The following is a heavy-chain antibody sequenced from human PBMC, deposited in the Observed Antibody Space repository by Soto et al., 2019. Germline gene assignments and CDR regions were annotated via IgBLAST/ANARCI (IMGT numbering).Heavy chain of an antibody. J-gene: IGHJ6*02. V-gene: IGHV1-18*04. CDR1: GYTFTSYG. CDR2: ISAYNGNT. Sequence: ASVKVSCKASGYTFTSYGISWVRQAHGQGLEWMGWISAYNGNTNYAQKLQGRVTMTTDTSTSTAYMELRSLRSDDTAVYYCARAFFADCSRRSCHSGMDVWGQGTTDTV. CDR3: ARAFFADCSRRSCHSGMDV. D-gene: IGHD2-2*01.